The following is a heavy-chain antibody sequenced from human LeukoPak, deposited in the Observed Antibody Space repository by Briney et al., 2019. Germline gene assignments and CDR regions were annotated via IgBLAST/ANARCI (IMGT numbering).Heavy chain of an antibody. J-gene: IGHJ4*02. Sequence: GGSLRLSCAASGFTFSNYEMNWVRQAPGKGLEWVSYISSSGSTIYHADSVKGRFTISRDNAKNSLYLQMNSLRAEDTAIYYCARGRYSGYDFDYWGQGALVTVSS. CDR3: ARGRYSGYDFDY. D-gene: IGHD5-12*01. CDR1: GFTFSNYE. CDR2: ISSSGSTI. V-gene: IGHV3-48*03.